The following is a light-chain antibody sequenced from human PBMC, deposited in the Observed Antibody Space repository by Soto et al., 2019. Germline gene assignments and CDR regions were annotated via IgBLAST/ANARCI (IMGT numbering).Light chain of an antibody. CDR1: QSVNNNY. J-gene: IGKJ5*01. CDR3: QQYGSSPSIT. CDR2: GAS. V-gene: IGKV3-20*01. Sequence: EIVLTQSPGTLSLSPGERATLSCRASQSVNNNYLAWYQQKFGQAPRLLIYGASSRATGIPDRFSGSGSGTDFTLTISRLEPEDFAVYYCQQYGSSPSITFGQGTRLEIK.